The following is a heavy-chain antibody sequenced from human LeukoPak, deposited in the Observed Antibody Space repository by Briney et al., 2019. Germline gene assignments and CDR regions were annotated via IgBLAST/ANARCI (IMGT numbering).Heavy chain of an antibody. Sequence: TSETLSLTCTVSGGSISSYYWSWILQPAGKGLEWIGYIYYSGSTNYNPSLKSRVTISVDTSKNQFSLKLSSVTAADTAVYYCARLFSGSYYVSEWGQGTLVTVSS. D-gene: IGHD1-26*01. CDR2: IYYSGST. CDR1: GGSISSYY. CDR3: ARLFSGSYYVSE. J-gene: IGHJ4*02. V-gene: IGHV4-59*08.